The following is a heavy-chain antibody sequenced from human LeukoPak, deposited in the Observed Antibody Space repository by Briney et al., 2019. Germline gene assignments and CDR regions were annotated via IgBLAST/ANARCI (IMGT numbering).Heavy chain of an antibody. CDR1: GLTFSTSG. CDR3: ATETNGRHYDY. V-gene: IGHV3-21*06. CDR2: IGPTGFDR. Sequence: MPGGSLRLSCTTSGLTFSTSGFSWVRQAPGKGLEWVASIGPTGFDRYHADSIKGRFTISRDNANNFLYLKMDSLRAEDTAVYYCATETNGRHYDYWGQGTLLTVSS. J-gene: IGHJ4*02. D-gene: IGHD1-14*01.